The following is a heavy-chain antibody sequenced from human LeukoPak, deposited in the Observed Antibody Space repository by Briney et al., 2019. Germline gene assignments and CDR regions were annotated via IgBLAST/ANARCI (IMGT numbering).Heavy chain of an antibody. Sequence: NTSETLSLTCSVSGDSMSGYYWGLIRQAPGKGLEWIGYIYYSGTTTYNLSLRSRVTISIDTSENQFSLRLSSVTAADTALYYCARVTKSSGYYLDVWGKGTTVTISS. CDR2: IYYSGTT. D-gene: IGHD3-22*01. J-gene: IGHJ6*03. CDR1: GDSMSGYY. V-gene: IGHV4-59*01. CDR3: ARVTKSSGYYLDV.